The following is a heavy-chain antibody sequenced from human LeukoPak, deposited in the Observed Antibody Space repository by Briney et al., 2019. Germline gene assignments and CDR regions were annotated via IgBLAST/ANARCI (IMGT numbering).Heavy chain of an antibody. CDR2: ISGSGGST. CDR1: GFTFSSYA. J-gene: IGHJ3*02. D-gene: IGHD3-22*01. V-gene: IGHV3-23*01. Sequence: GGSLRLSCAASGFTFSSYAMSWVRQAPGKGLERVSAISGSGGSTYYADSVKGRFTISRDNSKNTLYLQMNSLRAEDTAVYYCAKDTTYYYDSSGYYYRGDAFDIWGQGTMVTVSS. CDR3: AKDTTYYYDSSGYYYRGDAFDI.